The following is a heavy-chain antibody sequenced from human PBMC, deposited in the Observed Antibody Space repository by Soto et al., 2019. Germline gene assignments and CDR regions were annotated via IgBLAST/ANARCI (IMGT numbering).Heavy chain of an antibody. CDR3: ARTYYYGSGTYPRFDP. CDR1: GFTFNDYA. Sequence: VQVLESGGGLVQPGGSLRLSCAASGFTFNDYAMSWVRQAPGKGLEWVSLISRTGDSTYFADSVKGRFTISRDNSKNTLYLQMNSLRAEDTAVYYCARTYYYGSGTYPRFDPWGQGTLVTVSS. D-gene: IGHD3-10*01. J-gene: IGHJ5*02. V-gene: IGHV3-23*01. CDR2: ISRTGDST.